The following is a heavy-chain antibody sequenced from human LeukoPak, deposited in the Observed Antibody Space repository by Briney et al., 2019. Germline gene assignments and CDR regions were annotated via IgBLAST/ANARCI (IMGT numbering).Heavy chain of an antibody. Sequence: GGSLRLSCAASGFTVSSNSMSWVRQASGKGLEWVSIIYKGGTTYYADSVKGRFTISRDHSKNTVYVQMNSLRVEDTAVYFCARHDGGYGPFDYWGQGTPVTVSP. D-gene: IGHD5-12*01. J-gene: IGHJ4*02. V-gene: IGHV3-53*01. CDR2: IYKGGTT. CDR3: ARHDGGYGPFDY. CDR1: GFTVSSNS.